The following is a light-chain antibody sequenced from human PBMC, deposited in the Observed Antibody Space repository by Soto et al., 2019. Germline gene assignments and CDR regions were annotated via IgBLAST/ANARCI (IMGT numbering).Light chain of an antibody. Sequence: QSVLTQPPSASGTPGQRVTISCSGSSSNIGSNTVNWYQQLPGTAPKLLIYSNNQRPSGVPDRFSGSKSGTSASLAISGLQSEDEADYFCAAWDDSLSGRLFGGGTKVTVL. CDR1: SSNIGSNT. CDR2: SNN. V-gene: IGLV1-44*01. J-gene: IGLJ2*01. CDR3: AAWDDSLSGRL.